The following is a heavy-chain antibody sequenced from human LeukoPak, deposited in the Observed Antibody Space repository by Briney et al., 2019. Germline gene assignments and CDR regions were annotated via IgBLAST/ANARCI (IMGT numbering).Heavy chain of an antibody. Sequence: PGGSLRLSCEASGFTFSSYTMHWVRQAPGKRLEWVAVFSYDGTTTYYADSVKGRFTISRDNSKNTLYLQMNSLRAEDTAVYYCAKDGSPQRFLERLSPYYYYYGMDVWGQGTTVTVSS. D-gene: IGHD3-3*01. CDR3: AKDGSPQRFLERLSPYYYYYGMDV. J-gene: IGHJ6*02. V-gene: IGHV3-30-3*01. CDR2: FSYDGTTT. CDR1: GFTFSSYT.